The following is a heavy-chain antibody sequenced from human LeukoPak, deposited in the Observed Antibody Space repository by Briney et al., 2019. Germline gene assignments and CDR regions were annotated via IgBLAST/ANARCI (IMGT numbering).Heavy chain of an antibody. J-gene: IGHJ5*02. Sequence: SEPLSLTCTVCGGSINSYFCSWIRQPPGEGLEWIGYVAYSGSTNYSPSLKSRVTISLDTSKNQFSLKLSSVTAADTAVYYCARTVSGYYFNAWGPGTLVTVSS. CDR2: VAYSGST. CDR3: ARTVSGYYFNA. CDR1: GGSINSYF. V-gene: IGHV4-59*01. D-gene: IGHD5-12*01.